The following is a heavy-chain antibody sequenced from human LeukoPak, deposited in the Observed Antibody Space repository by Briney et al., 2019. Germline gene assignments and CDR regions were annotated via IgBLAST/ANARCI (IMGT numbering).Heavy chain of an antibody. CDR3: ARGTTVMVTY. V-gene: IGHV1-3*01. J-gene: IGHJ4*02. D-gene: IGHD5-18*01. Sequence: ASVKVSCKASGYTSTSYAMHWVRQAPGQRLEWMGWVNPGNGNTQYSQKFQDRVTISRDTSASTAYMELSSLRSEDTAVYYCARGTTVMVTYWGQGTLVTVSS. CDR1: GYTSTSYA. CDR2: VNPGNGNT.